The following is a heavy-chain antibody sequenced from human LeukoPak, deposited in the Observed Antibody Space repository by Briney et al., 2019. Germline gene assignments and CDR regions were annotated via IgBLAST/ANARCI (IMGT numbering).Heavy chain of an antibody. CDR2: RNPNSSNT. J-gene: IGHJ3*02. CDR3: ARVARRPVKGDDAFDI. D-gene: IGHD1-26*01. V-gene: IGHV1-8*01. CDR1: GYTFTSYD. Sequence: ASVKVSCKASGYTFTSYDINWVRQATGQGLGWMGWRNPNSSNTGYAQNSQGRVTMTRNTSISTAYMELSSMRSEDTAVYYCARVARRPVKGDDAFDIWGQGTMVTVSS.